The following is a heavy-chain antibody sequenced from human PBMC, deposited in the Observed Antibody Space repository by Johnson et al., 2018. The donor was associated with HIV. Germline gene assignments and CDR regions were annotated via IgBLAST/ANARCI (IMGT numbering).Heavy chain of an antibody. CDR2: IYSGGST. CDR3: AREYDAFDI. Sequence: QVHLVESGGGVVQPGRSLRLSCAASGFTFSSYAMHWVRQAPGKGLEWVAVIYSGGSTYYVDSVKGRFTISRDNSKNTLYLQMNSLRAEDTAVYYCAREYDAFDIWGQGTKVTVSS. V-gene: IGHV3-30*14. J-gene: IGHJ3*02. CDR1: GFTFSSYA.